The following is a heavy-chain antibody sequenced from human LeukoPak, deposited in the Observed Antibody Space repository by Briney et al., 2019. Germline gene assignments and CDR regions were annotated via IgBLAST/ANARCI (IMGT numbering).Heavy chain of an antibody. J-gene: IGHJ4*02. Sequence: SETLSLTCTVSGGSISSYYWSRIRQPAGKGLEYIGRIYNSGSTNYNPSLKSRVTMSVDTSKNQFSLKLSSVTAADTAVYYCASRSSIWSGYQDTLYYFDSWGQGTLVTVSS. CDR1: GGSISSYY. CDR2: IYNSGST. V-gene: IGHV4-4*07. D-gene: IGHD3-3*01. CDR3: ASRSSIWSGYQDTLYYFDS.